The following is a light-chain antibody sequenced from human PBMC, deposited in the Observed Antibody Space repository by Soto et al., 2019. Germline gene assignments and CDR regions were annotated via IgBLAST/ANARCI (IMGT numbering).Light chain of an antibody. CDR1: SSDVGGYNY. V-gene: IGLV2-8*01. J-gene: IGLJ2*01. Sequence: QSALTQPPSASGSLGQSVTISCTGTSSDVGGYNYVSWHQQHPGKAPKVMIYEVTKRPPGVPDRFSGSKSGNTASLTVSGPQDDYEADYYCSSFAGGGNPVLLGGGTKATVL. CDR2: EVT. CDR3: SSFAGGGNPVL.